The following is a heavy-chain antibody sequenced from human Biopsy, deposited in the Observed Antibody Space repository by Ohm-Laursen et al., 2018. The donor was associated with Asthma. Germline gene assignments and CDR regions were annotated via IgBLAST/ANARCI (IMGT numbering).Heavy chain of an antibody. CDR3: ARCQVGYSSGWSLLLKKIYYSGMDV. D-gene: IGHD6-19*01. CDR1: GGTFSNFA. CDR2: IMTVFGTT. J-gene: IGHJ6*02. V-gene: IGHV1-69*13. Sequence: SVKVSCKAPGGTFSNFAISWVRRAPGQGLEWLGGIMTVFGTTNYAQKFQGRVTITADESTSTAYMEVTSLRSGDTTIYYCARCQVGYSSGWSLLLKKIYYSGMDVWGQGTAVTVSS.